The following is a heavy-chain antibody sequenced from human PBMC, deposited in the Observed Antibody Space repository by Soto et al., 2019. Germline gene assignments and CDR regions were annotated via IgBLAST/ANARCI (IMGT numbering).Heavy chain of an antibody. D-gene: IGHD1-7*01. CDR2: IWYDGSNK. CDR1: RSIFSGYG. CDR3: ARDGIGGTVFRGFCDY. J-gene: IGHJ4*02. V-gene: IGHV3-33*01. Sequence: GGSLRLSCAASRSIFSGYGMHWVRQAPGKGLEWVAVIWYDGSNKYYADSVKGRFTISRDNSKNMLYLQMDSLRVEDTAVYYCARDGIGGTVFRGFCDYWGQGTQVTVSS.